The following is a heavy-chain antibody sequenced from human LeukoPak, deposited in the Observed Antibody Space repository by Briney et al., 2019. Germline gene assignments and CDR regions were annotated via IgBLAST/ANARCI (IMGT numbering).Heavy chain of an antibody. CDR3: ARALSGRDGYNLYDY. Sequence: GGSLRLSCAASGFTFTSYGMHWVRQAPGKGLEWVAFIRHDGSNKYYADSVKGRFTISRDNSKNTLYLQMKSLRAEDTAVYYCARALSGRDGYNLYDYWGQGTLVTVSS. CDR1: GFTFTSYG. D-gene: IGHD5-24*01. V-gene: IGHV3-30*02. CDR2: IRHDGSNK. J-gene: IGHJ4*02.